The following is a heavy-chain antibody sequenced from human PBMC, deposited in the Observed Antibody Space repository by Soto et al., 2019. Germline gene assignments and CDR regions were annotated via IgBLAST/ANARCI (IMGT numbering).Heavy chain of an antibody. CDR2: TSGSGSTI. V-gene: IGHV3-48*03. Sequence: PGWSLRLSCESSVFTFVSYEMNWVRQAPGKGLEWVSHTSGSGSTIYYADFLKGRFTIYRDNAKNSLYLQMNSLRAEDTAVYYCVRGSRDYYDSSGFEYWGQGTLVTVSS. CDR1: VFTFVSYE. CDR3: VRGSRDYYDSSGFEY. J-gene: IGHJ4*02. D-gene: IGHD3-22*01.